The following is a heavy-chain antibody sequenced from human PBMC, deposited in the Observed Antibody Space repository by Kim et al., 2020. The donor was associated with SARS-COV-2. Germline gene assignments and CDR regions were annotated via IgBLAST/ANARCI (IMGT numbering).Heavy chain of an antibody. Sequence: GGSLRLSCAASGFTFSDYYMSWIRQAPGKGLEWVSYISSSSSYTNYADSVKGRFTISRDNAKNSLYLQMNSLRAEDTAVYYCAREAGKDSWDYYYYYGMDVWGQGTTVTVSS. J-gene: IGHJ6*02. D-gene: IGHD6-13*01. CDR2: ISSSSSYT. V-gene: IGHV3-11*05. CDR3: AREAGKDSWDYYYYYGMDV. CDR1: GFTFSDYY.